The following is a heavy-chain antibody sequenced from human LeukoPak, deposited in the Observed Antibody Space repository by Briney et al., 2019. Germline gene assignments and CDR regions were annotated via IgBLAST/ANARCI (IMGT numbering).Heavy chain of an antibody. CDR1: GGSFSGYY. CDR2: INHSGSP. D-gene: IGHD3-10*01. Sequence: HSETLSLTCAVYGGSFSGYYWSWIRQPPGKGLEWIGEINHSGSPNYNPSLKSRVTISIDTSKNQFSLKLSPVTAADTAVYYCARDLSDYYGSGSYRPIDAFDIWGQGTMVTVSS. CDR3: ARDLSDYYGSGSYRPIDAFDI. V-gene: IGHV4-34*01. J-gene: IGHJ3*02.